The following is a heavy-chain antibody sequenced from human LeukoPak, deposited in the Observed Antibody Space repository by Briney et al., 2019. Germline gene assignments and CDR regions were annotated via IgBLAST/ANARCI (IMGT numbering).Heavy chain of an antibody. CDR2: IYYSGST. CDR1: GGSISSDGYY. V-gene: IGHV4-31*03. J-gene: IGHJ6*02. D-gene: IGHD4-23*01. CDR3: ARAGNSAYYYYGMDV. Sequence: SETLSLTCTVSGGSISSDGYYWSWIRQHPGKGLEWIGYIYYSGSTYYNPSLKSRVTISVDTSKNQFSLKLSSVTAADTAVYYCARAGNSAYYYYGMDVWGQGTTVTVSS.